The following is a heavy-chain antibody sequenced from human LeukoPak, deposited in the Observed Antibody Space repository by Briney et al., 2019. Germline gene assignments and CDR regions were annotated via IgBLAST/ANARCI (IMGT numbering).Heavy chain of an antibody. J-gene: IGHJ2*01. CDR2: ISGSGGST. V-gene: IGHV3-23*01. D-gene: IGHD3-22*01. CDR1: GFTFSSYA. Sequence: GGSLRLSCAASGFTFSSYAMSWVRQAPGKGLEWVSAISGSGGSTYYADSVKGRFTISKGNSKNTLYLQMNSLRAEDTAVYYCAKDPQNYYDSSGSWYFDLWGRGTLVTVSS. CDR3: AKDPQNYYDSSGSWYFDL.